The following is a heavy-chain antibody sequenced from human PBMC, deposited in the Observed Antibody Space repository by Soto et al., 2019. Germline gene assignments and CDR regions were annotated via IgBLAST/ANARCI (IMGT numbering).Heavy chain of an antibody. J-gene: IGHJ4*02. D-gene: IGHD5-12*01. CDR3: AKDRGRTRWLQFGYFDY. V-gene: IGHV3-30*18. CDR2: ISYDGSNK. Sequence: AGGSLRLSCAASGFTFSSYGMHWVRQAPGKGLEWVAVISYDGSNKYYADSVKGRFTISRDNSKNTLYLQMNSLRAEDTAVYYCAKDRGRTRWLQFGYFDYWGQGTLVTVSS. CDR1: GFTFSSYG.